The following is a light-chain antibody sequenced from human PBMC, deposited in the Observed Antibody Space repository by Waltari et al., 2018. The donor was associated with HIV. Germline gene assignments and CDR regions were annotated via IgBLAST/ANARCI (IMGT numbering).Light chain of an antibody. CDR1: SSDVGGYTS. CDR2: EVS. Sequence: QSALTQPPSASGSPGQSVTISCPGPSSDVGGYTSVSWYQQHPGKAPNLMIYEVSRRRSGVPDRFSGSKARNTASLTVSGLQAEEEADYYCSSCAGSNNGVFGGGTKLTVL. CDR3: SSCAGSNNGV. V-gene: IGLV2-8*01. J-gene: IGLJ3*02.